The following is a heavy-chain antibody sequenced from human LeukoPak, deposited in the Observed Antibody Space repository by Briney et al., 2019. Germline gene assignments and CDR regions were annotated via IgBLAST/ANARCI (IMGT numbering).Heavy chain of an antibody. CDR2: ISGSGGST. CDR1: GFTFSSYA. J-gene: IGHJ4*02. D-gene: IGHD3-9*01. V-gene: IGHV3-23*01. Sequence: GGSLRLSCAAPGFTFSSYAMSWVRQAPGKGLEWVSAISGSGGSTYYADSVKGRFTISRDNSKNTLYLQMNSLRAEDTAVYYCAKAEGYDILTGLDYWGQGTLVTVSS. CDR3: AKAEGYDILTGLDY.